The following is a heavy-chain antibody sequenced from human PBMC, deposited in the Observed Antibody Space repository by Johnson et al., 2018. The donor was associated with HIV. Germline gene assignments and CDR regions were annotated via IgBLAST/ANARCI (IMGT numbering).Heavy chain of an antibody. D-gene: IGHD6-19*01. CDR3: AKDLEEGQQWLIGAFDI. CDR1: GFTFSSSG. V-gene: IGHV3-30*18. J-gene: IGHJ3*02. Sequence: QVQLVESGGGVVQPGRSLRLSCVASGFTFSSSGMHWVRQAPGKGLEWVTIISYDGSNKYYVDSVKGRFTISRDNSKNTLYLQMNSLRAEDTAVYYCAKDLEEGQQWLIGAFDIWGQGTMVTVSS. CDR2: ISYDGSNK.